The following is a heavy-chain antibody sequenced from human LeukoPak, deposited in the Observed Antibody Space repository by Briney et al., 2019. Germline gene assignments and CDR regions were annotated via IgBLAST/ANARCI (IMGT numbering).Heavy chain of an antibody. J-gene: IGHJ4*02. CDR1: GGTFSSYA. Sequence: SVKVSCKASGGTFSSYAISWVRQAPGQGLEWMGRIIPILGIANYAQKFQGRVTITADKSTSTAYMELSSLRSEDSAVYYCARDRGSYYYDSSGYYSSLDYWGQGTLVTVSS. CDR2: IIPILGIA. V-gene: IGHV1-69*04. D-gene: IGHD3-22*01. CDR3: ARDRGSYYYDSSGYYSSLDY.